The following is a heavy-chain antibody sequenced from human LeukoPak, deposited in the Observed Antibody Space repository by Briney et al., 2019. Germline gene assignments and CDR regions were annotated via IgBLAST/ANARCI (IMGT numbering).Heavy chain of an antibody. CDR3: ARVQWYFYDSSAYKGVVY. CDR2: ISYDGSNK. D-gene: IGHD3-22*01. CDR1: GFTFSSYA. V-gene: IGHV3-30*04. J-gene: IGHJ4*02. Sequence: GGSLRLSCAAYGFTFSSYAMHWVRQAPGKGLEWVAVISYDGSNKYYADSVKGRFTISRDNAKNSLYLQMNSLRAEDTAVYYCARVQWYFYDSSAYKGVVYWGQGTLVTVSS.